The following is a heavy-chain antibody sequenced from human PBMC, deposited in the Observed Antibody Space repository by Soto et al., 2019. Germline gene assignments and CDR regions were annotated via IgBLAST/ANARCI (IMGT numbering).Heavy chain of an antibody. Sequence: PGGSLRLSFAASGFTFSSYSMNWVRQAPGKGLEWVSSISSSSSYIYYADSVKGRFTISRDNAKNSLYLQMNSLRAEDTAVYYCARDQVVRGVMMIPRYYYYGMDVWGQGTTVTVSS. D-gene: IGHD3-10*01. CDR2: ISSSSSYI. J-gene: IGHJ6*02. V-gene: IGHV3-21*01. CDR1: GFTFSSYS. CDR3: ARDQVVRGVMMIPRYYYYGMDV.